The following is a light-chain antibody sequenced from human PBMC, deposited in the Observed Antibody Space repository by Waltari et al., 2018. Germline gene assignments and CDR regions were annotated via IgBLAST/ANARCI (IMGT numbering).Light chain of an antibody. CDR1: SLRSYF. Sequence: SSELTQDPAVSVALGQTVRITCPGASLRSYFATWFQQKAGQAPVLVIYGENNRPSGIPDRFSGSNSGNTASLTITGAQAEDEADYYCNSRDRDGNYLIFGGGTKLTVL. J-gene: IGLJ2*01. CDR3: NSRDRDGNYLI. CDR2: GEN. V-gene: IGLV3-19*01.